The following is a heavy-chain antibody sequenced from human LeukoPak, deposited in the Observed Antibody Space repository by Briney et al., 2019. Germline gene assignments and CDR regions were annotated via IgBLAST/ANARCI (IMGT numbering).Heavy chain of an antibody. V-gene: IGHV3-9*01. J-gene: IGHJ4*02. CDR3: TKGFRAFRGVIANDY. CDR2: INWNSDSI. Sequence: GGSLRLSCAVSGFTFDDYAMHWVRQVPGKGLEWVSGINWNSDSIGYADSVKGRFTTSRDNAKNSLYLQMNSLRPEDTALYYCTKGFRAFRGVIANDYWGQGTLVTVSS. CDR1: GFTFDDYA. D-gene: IGHD3-10*01.